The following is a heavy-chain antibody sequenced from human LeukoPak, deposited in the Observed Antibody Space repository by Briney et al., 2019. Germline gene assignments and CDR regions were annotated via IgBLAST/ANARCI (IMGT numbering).Heavy chain of an antibody. CDR2: ISSSSSYI. CDR1: GFTFSSYS. CDR3: AREGGYSSSLPYYGMDV. V-gene: IGHV3-21*01. J-gene: IGHJ6*02. D-gene: IGHD6-13*01. Sequence: SGGSLRLSCAASGFTFSSYSMNWVRQAPGKGLEWVSSISSSSSYIYYADSVKGRFTISRDNSKNTLYLQMNSLRSEDTAVYYCAREGGYSSSLPYYGMDVWGQGTTVTVSS.